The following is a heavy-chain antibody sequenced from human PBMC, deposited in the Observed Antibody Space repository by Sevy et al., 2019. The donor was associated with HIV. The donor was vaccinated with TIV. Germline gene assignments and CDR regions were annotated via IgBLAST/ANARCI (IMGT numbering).Heavy chain of an antibody. Sequence: LSLTCAASGFTFRTYAMSWVRQAPGMGLEWVSSISGSTTNTNYADSVKGRFTISRDNSKNTLYLQMNSLKADDTAIYYCAKPPIGWTREGFDQWGQGTLVTVSS. CDR3: AKPPIGWTREGFDQ. CDR1: GFTFRTYA. V-gene: IGHV3-23*01. D-gene: IGHD6-19*01. J-gene: IGHJ4*02. CDR2: ISGSTTNT.